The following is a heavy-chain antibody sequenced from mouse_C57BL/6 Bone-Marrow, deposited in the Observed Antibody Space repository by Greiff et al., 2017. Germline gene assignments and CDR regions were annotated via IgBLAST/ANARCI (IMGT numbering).Heavy chain of an antibody. D-gene: IGHD2-1*01. J-gene: IGHJ1*03. CDR1: GYTFTSYW. V-gene: IGHV1-50*01. CDR2: IDPSDSYT. Sequence: QVQLKQPGAELVKPGASVKLSCKASGYTFTSYWMQWVKQRPGQGLEWIGEIDPSDSYTNYNQKLKGKATLTLDTSSSTAYMQLSSLTSEDSAVYYCASPIYYGNPRWYFDVWGTGTTVTVSS. CDR3: ASPIYYGNPRWYFDV.